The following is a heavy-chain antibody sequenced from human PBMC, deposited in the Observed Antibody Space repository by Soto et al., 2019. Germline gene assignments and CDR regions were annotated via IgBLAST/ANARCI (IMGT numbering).Heavy chain of an antibody. D-gene: IGHD2-21*02. CDR2: IIPIFGTA. Sequence: SGKVSCKASGGTFSSYAISWVRQAPGQGLEWMGGIIPIFGTANYAQKFQGRVTITADESTSTAYMELSSLRSEDTAVYYCARGTLAYCGGDCYSYYLQHWGQGTLVTVSS. CDR3: ARGTLAYCGGDCYSYYLQH. J-gene: IGHJ1*01. V-gene: IGHV1-69*01. CDR1: GGTFSSYA.